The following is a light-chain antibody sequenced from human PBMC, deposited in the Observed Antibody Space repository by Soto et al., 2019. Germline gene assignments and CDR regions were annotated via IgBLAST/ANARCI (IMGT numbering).Light chain of an antibody. V-gene: IGLV2-14*03. CDR1: SSDVGAYDY. Sequence: QSALTQPASVSGSPGQSITISCTGTSSDVGAYDYVSWYQQHPGEVPKLMIFDVSDQPSGVSNRFSGSKSGNTASVSISGLQAEDEADYYCSSFTTSTSYVFGTGTKVTVL. CDR2: DVS. J-gene: IGLJ1*01. CDR3: SSFTTSTSYV.